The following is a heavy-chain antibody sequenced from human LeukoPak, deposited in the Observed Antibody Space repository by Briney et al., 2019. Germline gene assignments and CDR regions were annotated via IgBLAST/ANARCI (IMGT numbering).Heavy chain of an antibody. CDR3: ARGKQWLESYYFDY. Sequence: GGSLRLSCAASRFTFSSYGMHWVRQAPGKGLEWVAVIWYDGSNKYYADSVKGRFTISRDNSKNTLYLQMNSLRAEDTAVYYCARGKQWLESYYFDYWGQGTLVTVSS. J-gene: IGHJ4*02. CDR1: RFTFSSYG. V-gene: IGHV3-33*01. D-gene: IGHD6-19*01. CDR2: IWYDGSNK.